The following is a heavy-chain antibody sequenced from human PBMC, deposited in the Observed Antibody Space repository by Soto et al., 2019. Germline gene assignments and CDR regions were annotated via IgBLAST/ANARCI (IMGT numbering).Heavy chain of an antibody. V-gene: IGHV3-30*18. CDR1: GFTFHNYG. CDR2: ISYDGRNK. D-gene: IGHD3-10*01. CDR3: AKAFNIRVRGVPPPDF. Sequence: QVQLVESGGGVVQPGRSLRLSCAASGFTFHNYGMHWVRRAPGKGLQWVAVISYDGRNKYYADSVMGRFTISRDNDKATLFLQTYSLRPEDTAVYYVAKAFNIRVRGVPPPDFWGQGTLVTVSS. J-gene: IGHJ4*02.